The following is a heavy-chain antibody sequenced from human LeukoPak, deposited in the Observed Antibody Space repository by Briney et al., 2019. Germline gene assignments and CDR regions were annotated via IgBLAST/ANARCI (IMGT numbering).Heavy chain of an antibody. CDR3: AKAAYGDYVNWFDP. D-gene: IGHD4-17*01. CDR2: IGGIGAST. J-gene: IGHJ5*02. Sequence: GGSLRLSCAASGFTFSSHAMNWVRQTPGKGLEWVSSIGGIGASTYYADSVKGRFTISRDNSKNTLYLQMNSLRAEDTALYYCAKAAYGDYVNWFDPWGQGILVTVPS. CDR1: GFTFSSHA. V-gene: IGHV3-23*01.